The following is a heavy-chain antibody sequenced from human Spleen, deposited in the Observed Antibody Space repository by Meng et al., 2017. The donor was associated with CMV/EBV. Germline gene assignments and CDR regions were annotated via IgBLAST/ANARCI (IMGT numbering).Heavy chain of an antibody. J-gene: IGHJ4*02. Sequence: EGSLRLSCAASGFDFSKYNMHWVRQAPGKGPEWISYITFGSSIIYYADSVKGRFTISRDNARNSLFLQMNILRTEDTAVYYCAREGRPAVRADFDYWGQGSLVTVSS. CDR3: AREGRPAVRADFDY. V-gene: IGHV3-48*03. CDR2: ITFGSSII. CDR1: GFDFSKYN. D-gene: IGHD4-23*01.